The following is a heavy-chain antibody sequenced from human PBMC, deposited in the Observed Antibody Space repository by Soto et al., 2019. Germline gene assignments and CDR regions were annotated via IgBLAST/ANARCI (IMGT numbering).Heavy chain of an antibody. V-gene: IGHV3-33*01. Sequence: QVQLVESGGGVVQPGRSLRLSCAASGFTFSSYGMHWVRQAPGKGLEWVAVIWYDGSNKYYADSVKGRFTISRDNSKNTLYLQMNRLRAEDTAVYYCARDYQYSSSSGANWFDPWGQGTLVTVSS. CDR2: IWYDGSNK. J-gene: IGHJ5*02. CDR1: GFTFSSYG. D-gene: IGHD6-6*01. CDR3: ARDYQYSSSSGANWFDP.